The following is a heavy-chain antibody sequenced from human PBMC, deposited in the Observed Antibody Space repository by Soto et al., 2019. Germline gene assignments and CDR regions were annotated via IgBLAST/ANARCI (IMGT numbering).Heavy chain of an antibody. Sequence: GGSLILSCAASGFTFSSYGMHWVRQAPGKGLEWVAVIWYDGSNKYYADSVKGRFTISRDNSKNTLYLQMNSLRAEDTAVYYCASASDSSGYYYVGNYWGQGTLVTVSS. CDR1: GFTFSSYG. V-gene: IGHV3-33*01. CDR2: IWYDGSNK. D-gene: IGHD3-22*01. CDR3: ASASDSSGYYYVGNY. J-gene: IGHJ4*02.